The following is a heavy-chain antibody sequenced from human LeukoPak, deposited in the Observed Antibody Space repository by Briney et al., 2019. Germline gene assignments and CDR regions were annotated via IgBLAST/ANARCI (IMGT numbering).Heavy chain of an antibody. CDR1: GFTFSNYG. D-gene: IGHD6-13*01. Sequence: GGSLRLSCATSGFTFSNYGVHWVRQAPGKGLEWVSSISSSSSYIYYADSVKGRFTISRDNAKNSLYLQMNSLRAEDTAVYYCARDRYSSSWSPLDYWGQGTLVTVSS. V-gene: IGHV3-21*01. CDR3: ARDRYSSSWSPLDY. J-gene: IGHJ4*02. CDR2: ISSSSSYI.